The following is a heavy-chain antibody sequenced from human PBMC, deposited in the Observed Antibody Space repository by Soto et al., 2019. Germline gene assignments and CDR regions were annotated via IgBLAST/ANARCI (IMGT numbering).Heavy chain of an antibody. CDR1: GYTFTTYA. Sequence: ASVKVSCKASGYTFTTYAMHWVRQAPGQRLEWMGWINAGNGKTKYSQKFQGRVTITRDTSATTAYMELSSLRSEDTAVYYCARAGDDRSTTNCYMIDYWGHGTLVTVSS. CDR3: ARAGDDRSTTNCYMIDY. D-gene: IGHD2-2*02. J-gene: IGHJ4*01. CDR2: INAGNGKT. V-gene: IGHV1-3*01.